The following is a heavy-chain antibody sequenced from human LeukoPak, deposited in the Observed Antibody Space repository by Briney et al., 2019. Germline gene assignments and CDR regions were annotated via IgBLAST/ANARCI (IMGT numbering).Heavy chain of an antibody. J-gene: IGHJ4*02. CDR1: GFTFSSYS. Sequence: GGSLRLSCAASGFTFSSYSMNWVRQAPGKGLEWVAYISSSSNTIDSADSVKGRFTISRDNAKNSLYLQVNSLRAEDTAVYYCARARGYSYGYSDYWGQGTLVTVFS. D-gene: IGHD5-18*01. V-gene: IGHV3-48*01. CDR2: ISSSSNTI. CDR3: ARARGYSYGYSDY.